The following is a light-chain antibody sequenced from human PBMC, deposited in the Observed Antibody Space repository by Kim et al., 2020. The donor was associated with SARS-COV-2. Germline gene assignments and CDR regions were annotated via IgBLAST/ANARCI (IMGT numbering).Light chain of an antibody. CDR3: QSWGTGWV. Sequence: GASGKLTCTLSSGHSNYAITWHQQQPEKGPRYLMKINSDGSHSKGDGIPDRFLGSSSGAERYLTISSLQSEDEADYYCQSWGTGWVFGGGTQLTVL. J-gene: IGLJ3*02. CDR2: INSDGSH. V-gene: IGLV4-69*01. CDR1: SGHSNYA.